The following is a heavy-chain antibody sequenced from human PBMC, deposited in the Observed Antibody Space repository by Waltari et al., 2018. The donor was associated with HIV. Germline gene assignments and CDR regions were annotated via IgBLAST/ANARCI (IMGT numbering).Heavy chain of an antibody. J-gene: IGHJ4*02. V-gene: IGHV1-24*01. D-gene: IGHD3-10*01. CDR3: ATEGDYYYGLGY. CDR2: FDPEDGET. Sequence: QAQLVQSGAEVKKPGASVTVSCNVSGHPLTELSMQWVRQAAGNGLGWMGGFDPEDGETIYAQKFQGRVTMTEDTSTDTAYMELSSLRSEDTAVYYCATEGDYYYGLGYWGQGTLVTVSS. CDR1: GHPLTELS.